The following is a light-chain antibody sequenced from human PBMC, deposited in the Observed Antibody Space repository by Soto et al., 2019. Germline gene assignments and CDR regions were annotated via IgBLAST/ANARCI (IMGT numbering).Light chain of an antibody. CDR3: QQSYNTPPT. V-gene: IGKV1-39*01. CDR2: AAS. Sequence: DIQMTQSPASLSASVGDRVTITCRASQTISNYLNWYQQKPGKAPKLLIYAASSLQSGVPSRFSGSGSGTDFTLIISSLQPEDFATYYCQQSYNTPPTFGPGTKVDIK. J-gene: IGKJ3*01. CDR1: QTISNY.